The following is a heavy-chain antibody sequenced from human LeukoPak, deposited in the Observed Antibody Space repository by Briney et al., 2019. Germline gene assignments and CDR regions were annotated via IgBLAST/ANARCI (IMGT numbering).Heavy chain of an antibody. D-gene: IGHD6-6*01. V-gene: IGHV3-33*01. CDR3: ARGPYSSSCYDY. J-gene: IGHJ4*02. CDR1: GFTFSSYG. Sequence: PGGSLRLSCAASGFTFSSYGMHWVRQAPGKGPEWVAVIWYDGSNKYYADSVKGRFTISRDNSKNTLYLQMNSLRAEDTAVYYCARGPYSSSCYDYWGQGTLVTVSS. CDR2: IWYDGSNK.